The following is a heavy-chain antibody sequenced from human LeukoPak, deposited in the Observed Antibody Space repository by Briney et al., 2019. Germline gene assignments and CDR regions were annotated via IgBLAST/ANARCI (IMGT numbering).Heavy chain of an antibody. J-gene: IGHJ4*02. Sequence: GGSLRLSCAASGFTFSSYGMHWVRQAPGKGLEWVAVIWYDGSNKYYADSVKGRFTISRDNSKNTLYLQTNSLRAEDTAVYYCARDGRISYYDSSGPFDYWGQGTLVTVSP. D-gene: IGHD3-22*01. CDR2: IWYDGSNK. CDR1: GFTFSSYG. CDR3: ARDGRISYYDSSGPFDY. V-gene: IGHV3-33*01.